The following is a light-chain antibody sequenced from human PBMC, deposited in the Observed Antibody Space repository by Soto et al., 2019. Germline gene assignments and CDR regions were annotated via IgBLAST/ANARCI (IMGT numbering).Light chain of an antibody. V-gene: IGKV3-20*01. CDR3: QQYGGAPFT. CDR2: AVS. CDR1: QSVTSNY. J-gene: IGKJ3*01. Sequence: EVVLTQPPGALSLSPGERATLSCRASQSVTSNYLAWYQQKSGQAPRLLIYAVSRRATGIPDRFSGSGSGTDFTLTISRLEAEDFAVYYCQQYGGAPFTFGPGTKVDIK.